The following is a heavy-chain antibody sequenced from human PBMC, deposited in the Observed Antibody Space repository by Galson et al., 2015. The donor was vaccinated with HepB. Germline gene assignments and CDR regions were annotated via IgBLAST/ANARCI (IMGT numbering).Heavy chain of an antibody. J-gene: IGHJ2*01. Sequence: QSGAEVKKPGESLRISCKGSGYSFTSYWISWVRQMPGKGLEWMGRIDPSDSYTNYSPSFQGHVTISADKSISTAYLQWSSLKASDTAMYYCARNYYGSGSRNWYFDLWGRGTLVTVSS. CDR2: IDPSDSYT. D-gene: IGHD3-10*01. V-gene: IGHV5-10-1*01. CDR1: GYSFTSYW. CDR3: ARNYYGSGSRNWYFDL.